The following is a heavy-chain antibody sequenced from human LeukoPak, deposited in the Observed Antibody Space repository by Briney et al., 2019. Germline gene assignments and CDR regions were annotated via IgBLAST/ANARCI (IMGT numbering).Heavy chain of an antibody. CDR3: ARDKGEPKPLRFLEWSNRVGAFDI. CDR1: GFTFSSYA. D-gene: IGHD3-3*01. Sequence: GRSLRLSCAASGFTFSSYAMHWVRQAPGKGLEWVAVISYDGSNKYYADSVKGRFTISRDNSKNTLYLQMNSLRAEDTAVYYCARDKGEPKPLRFLEWSNRVGAFDIWGQGTMVTVSS. CDR2: ISYDGSNK. V-gene: IGHV3-30-3*01. J-gene: IGHJ3*02.